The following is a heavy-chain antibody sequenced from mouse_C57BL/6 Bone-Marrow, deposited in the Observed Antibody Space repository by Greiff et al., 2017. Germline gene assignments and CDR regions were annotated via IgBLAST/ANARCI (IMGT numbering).Heavy chain of an antibody. Sequence: EVKLMESGGDLVKPGGSLKLSCAASGFTFSSYGMSWVRQTPDKRLEWVATLSSGGSYTYYPDSVKGRFTISRDNAKNTLYLQMSSLKSEDTAMYYCARPQQGAMDYWGQGTSVTVSS. J-gene: IGHJ4*01. CDR3: ARPQQGAMDY. CDR1: GFTFSSYG. V-gene: IGHV5-6*01. CDR2: LSSGGSYT.